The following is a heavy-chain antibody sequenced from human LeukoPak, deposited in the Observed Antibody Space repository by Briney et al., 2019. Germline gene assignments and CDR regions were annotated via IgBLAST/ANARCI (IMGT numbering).Heavy chain of an antibody. CDR2: IKQDGSEK. CDR3: ARHPRIAAAGRSLDY. Sequence: PGGSLRLSCAASGFTFSSYWMSWVRQAPGKGLEWVANIKQDGSEKYYVDSVKGRFTISRDNAKNSLYLQMNSLRAEDTAVYYCARHPRIAAAGRSLDYWGQGTLVTVSS. J-gene: IGHJ4*02. V-gene: IGHV3-7*01. D-gene: IGHD6-13*01. CDR1: GFTFSSYW.